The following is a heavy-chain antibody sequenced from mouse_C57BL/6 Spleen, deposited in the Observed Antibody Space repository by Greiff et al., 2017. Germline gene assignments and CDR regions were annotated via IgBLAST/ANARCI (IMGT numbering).Heavy chain of an antibody. J-gene: IGHJ2*01. Sequence: EVKLMESGGGLVQPAGSLSLSCAASGFSFTDYYMSWVRQSPGKALEWLGFIRNKANGYTTEYSASVKGRLISSRDNSQSILYLLKNALRAEDSATYYCARARTGTCYFDYWGQGTTLTVSS. CDR3: ARARTGTCYFDY. CDR2: IRNKANGYTT. V-gene: IGHV7-3*01. CDR1: GFSFTDYY. D-gene: IGHD4-1*01.